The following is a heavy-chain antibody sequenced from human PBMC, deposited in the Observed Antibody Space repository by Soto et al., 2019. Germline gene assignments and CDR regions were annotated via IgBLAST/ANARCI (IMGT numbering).Heavy chain of an antibody. CDR2: INAGNGNT. D-gene: IGHD3-9*01. V-gene: IGHV1-3*01. CDR3: ARGPDYDILTGYHHPGYFDL. Sequence: VASVKVSCKASGYTFTSYAMHWLRQAPGQRLEWMGGINAGNGNTKYSQKFQGRVTITRDTSASTAYMELSSLRSEDTAVYYCARGPDYDILTGYHHPGYFDLWGRGTLVTVSS. J-gene: IGHJ2*01. CDR1: GYTFTSYA.